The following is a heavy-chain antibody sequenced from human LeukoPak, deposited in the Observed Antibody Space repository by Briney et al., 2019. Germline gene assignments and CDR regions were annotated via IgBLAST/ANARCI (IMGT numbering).Heavy chain of an antibody. CDR3: ARAYIVAKYYYMDV. CDR2: ISSSSSYI. CDR1: GFTFSSYG. V-gene: IGHV3-21*01. J-gene: IGHJ6*03. D-gene: IGHD2-15*01. Sequence: GGSLRLSCAASGFTFSSYGMHWVRQAPGKGLEWVSSISSSSSYIYYADSVKGRFTISRDNAKSSLYLQMNSLRAEDTAVYYCARAYIVAKYYYMDVWGKGTTVTVSS.